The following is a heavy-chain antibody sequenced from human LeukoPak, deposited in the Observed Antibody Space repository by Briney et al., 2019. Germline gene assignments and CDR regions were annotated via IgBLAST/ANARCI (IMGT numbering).Heavy chain of an antibody. V-gene: IGHV3-21*01. D-gene: IGHD5-24*01. Sequence: GGSLRLSCAASGFTFSNYDMHWVRQAPGKGLEWVSAISSSSSYIYYADSIKGRFTISRDNAENSLYLQMNSLRAVDTAVYFCARGEEKATITALDSWGQGTLVTVPS. J-gene: IGHJ4*02. CDR2: ISSSSSYI. CDR1: GFTFSNYD. CDR3: ARGEEKATITALDS.